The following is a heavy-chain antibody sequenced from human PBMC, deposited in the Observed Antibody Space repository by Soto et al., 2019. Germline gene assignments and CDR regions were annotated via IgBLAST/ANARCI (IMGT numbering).Heavy chain of an antibody. CDR1: GYTFTSYG. J-gene: IGHJ5*02. CDR2: ISAYNGNT. V-gene: IGHV1-18*01. Sequence: SAVKVSCKASGYTFTSYGISWVRQAPGQGLEWMGWISAYNGNTNYAQKLQGRVTMTTDTSTSTAYMELRSLRSDDTAVYYCARETPVLRYFDWLPHSGKCLDHWG. CDR3: ARETPVLRYFDWLPHSGKCLDH. D-gene: IGHD3-9*01.